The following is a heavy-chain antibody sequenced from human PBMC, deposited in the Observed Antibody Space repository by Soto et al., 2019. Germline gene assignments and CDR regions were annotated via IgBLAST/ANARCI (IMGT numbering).Heavy chain of an antibody. D-gene: IGHD4-17*01. CDR2: IYYSGST. CDR1: GGNIGGSGYY. CDR3: ARLNGGRDAFDI. V-gene: IGHV4-39*01. Sequence: SETLSLTCSVSGGNIGGSGYYWGWIRQPPGKGLEWIGSIYYSGSTYYNPSLKSRVTISVDTSKNQFSLKLSSVTAADTAVYYCARLNGGRDAFDIWGQGTMVTVSS. J-gene: IGHJ3*02.